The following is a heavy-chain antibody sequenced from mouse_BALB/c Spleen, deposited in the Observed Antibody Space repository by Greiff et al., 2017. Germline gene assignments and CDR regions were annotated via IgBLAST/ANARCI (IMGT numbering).Heavy chain of an antibody. CDR3: ARDGNYRVFAY. D-gene: IGHD2-1*01. CDR1: GYAFTNYL. J-gene: IGHJ3*01. CDR2: INPGSGGT. V-gene: IGHV1-54*01. Sequence: QVQLKQSGAELVRPGTSVKVSCKASGYAFTNYLIEWVKQRPGQGLEWIGVINPGSGGTNYNEKFKGKATLTADKSSSTAYMQLSSLTSDDSAVYFCARDGNYRVFAYWGQGTLVTVSA.